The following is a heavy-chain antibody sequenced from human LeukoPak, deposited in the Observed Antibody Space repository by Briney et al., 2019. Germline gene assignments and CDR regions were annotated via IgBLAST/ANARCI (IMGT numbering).Heavy chain of an antibody. D-gene: IGHD3-10*01. CDR2: LNTSGST. Sequence: SETLSLTCTVSGASISGFYWSWIRQPAGKGLEWIGRLNTSGSTNYNPSLKSRVTMSVDTSKSQFSLKLDSVTAADTAVYYCTRETYYYASGSYSDYYAMDVWGQGTTVTVSS. V-gene: IGHV4-4*07. CDR3: TRETYYYASGSYSDYYAMDV. J-gene: IGHJ6*02. CDR1: GASISGFY.